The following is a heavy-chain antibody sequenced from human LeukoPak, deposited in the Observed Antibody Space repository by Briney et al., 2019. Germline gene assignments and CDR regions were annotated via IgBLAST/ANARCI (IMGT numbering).Heavy chain of an antibody. Sequence: PSETLSLTCAVYGGSFSGYYWSWIRQPPGKGLEWIGEINHSGSTNYNPSLKSRVTISVDTSKNQFSLKLSSVTAADTAVYYCARGGPTIFGVVIIQDYWGQGTLVTVSS. CDR1: GGSFSGYY. D-gene: IGHD3-3*01. CDR2: INHSGST. J-gene: IGHJ4*02. V-gene: IGHV4-34*01. CDR3: ARGGPTIFGVVIIQDY.